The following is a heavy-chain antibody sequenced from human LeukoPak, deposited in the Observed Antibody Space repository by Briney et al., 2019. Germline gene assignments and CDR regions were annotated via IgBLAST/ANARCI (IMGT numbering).Heavy chain of an antibody. D-gene: IGHD2-2*01. CDR1: GYTFTGYY. CDR2: INPNSGGA. J-gene: IGHJ4*02. CDR3: ARFVVVVPAAFFDY. Sequence: ASVKVSCKASGYTFTGYYMHWVRQAPGQGLEWMGRINPNSGGANYAQKFQGRVTMTRDTSISTAYMELSRLGSDDTAVYYCARFVVVVPAAFFDYWGQGTLVTVSS. V-gene: IGHV1-2*06.